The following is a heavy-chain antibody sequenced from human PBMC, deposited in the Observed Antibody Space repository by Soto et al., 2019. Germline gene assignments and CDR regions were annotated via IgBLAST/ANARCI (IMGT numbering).Heavy chain of an antibody. D-gene: IGHD2-8*01. CDR2: VNPGNGTT. CDR3: ARDTYANFDY. Sequence: ASVEVSWKASGYAFTAYYMRWVRQAPGQGLEWMGWVNPGNGTTSFAQKFQGRVTMTRDTSISTAYMELSGLRSDDTAMYYCARDTYANFDYWGQGTLVTVSS. J-gene: IGHJ4*02. V-gene: IGHV1-2*02. CDR1: GYAFTAYY.